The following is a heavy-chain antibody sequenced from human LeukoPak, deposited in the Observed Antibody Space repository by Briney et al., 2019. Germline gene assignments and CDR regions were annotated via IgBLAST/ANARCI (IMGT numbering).Heavy chain of an antibody. D-gene: IGHD3-3*01. CDR1: GGSISSSSYY. Sequence: SETLSLTCTVSGGSISSSSYYWGWIRQPPGKGLEWIGSIYYSGSIYYNPSLKSRVTISVDTSKNQFSLKLSSVTAADTAVYYCARDLRRFLEWPYHDYWGQGTLVTVSS. CDR2: IYYSGSI. V-gene: IGHV4-39*07. J-gene: IGHJ4*02. CDR3: ARDLRRFLEWPYHDY.